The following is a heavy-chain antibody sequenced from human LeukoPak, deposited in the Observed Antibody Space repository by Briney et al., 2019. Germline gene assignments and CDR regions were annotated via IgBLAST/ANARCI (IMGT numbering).Heavy chain of an antibody. D-gene: IGHD3-22*01. V-gene: IGHV3-11*01. CDR1: GFTFSDYY. Sequence: GGSLRLSCAASGFTFSDYYMSWIRQAPGKGLEWVSYISSSGSTIYYADSVKGRFTISRDNAKNSLYLQMNSLRAEDTAVYYCAKDTRVPKDSSGYTPDRYFDYWGQGTLVTVSS. CDR2: ISSSGSTI. CDR3: AKDTRVPKDSSGYTPDRYFDY. J-gene: IGHJ4*02.